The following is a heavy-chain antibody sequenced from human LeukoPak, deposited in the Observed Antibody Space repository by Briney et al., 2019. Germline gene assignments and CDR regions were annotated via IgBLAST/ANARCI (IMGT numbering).Heavy chain of an antibody. V-gene: IGHV3-30*02. CDR1: GFSFSNYG. Sequence: GGSLRLSCAASGFSFSNYGMHWVRQAPGKGLEWVAFIRYDGSNKYYADSVKGRFTISRDNSKNTLYLQMNILRAEDTAVYYCAKDYCSSTSCYALYYYYYMDVWGKGTTVTISS. CDR2: IRYDGSNK. J-gene: IGHJ6*03. D-gene: IGHD2-2*01. CDR3: AKDYCSSTSCYALYYYYYMDV.